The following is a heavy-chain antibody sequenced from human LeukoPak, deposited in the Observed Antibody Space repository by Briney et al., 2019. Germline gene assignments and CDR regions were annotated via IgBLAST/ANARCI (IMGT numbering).Heavy chain of an antibody. Sequence: GGSLRLSCAASGFTFSNSAMSWVRQSPGKGLEWVSSISGSGGSTYYADSVKGRFTISRDNSKNTLYLQMNSLRAEDTAVYYCAKSRSYTVRDAFEIWGQGTKVTVSS. CDR2: ISGSGGST. CDR1: GFTFSNSA. J-gene: IGHJ3*02. D-gene: IGHD3-10*01. CDR3: AKSRSYTVRDAFEI. V-gene: IGHV3-23*01.